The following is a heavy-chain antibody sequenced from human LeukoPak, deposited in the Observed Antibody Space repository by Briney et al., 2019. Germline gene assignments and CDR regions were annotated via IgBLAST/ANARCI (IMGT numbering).Heavy chain of an antibody. J-gene: IGHJ4*02. V-gene: IGHV1-8*01. CDR2: MNPNSDNT. CDR1: GYTFASYD. D-gene: IGHD5-18*01. CDR3: ARVGGGYSYGEYYFDY. Sequence: ASVKVSCKASGYTFASYDINWVRQATGQELEWMGWMNPNSDNTGYAQKFQGRVTMTRNTSISTAYMELSSLRSEDTAVYYCARVGGGYSYGEYYFDYWGQGTLVTVSS.